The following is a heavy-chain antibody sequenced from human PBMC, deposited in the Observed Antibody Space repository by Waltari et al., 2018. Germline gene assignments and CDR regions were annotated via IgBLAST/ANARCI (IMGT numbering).Heavy chain of an antibody. Sequence: EVQLVESGGDLVQPGGSLRLSCAASGFNLSGYPMNWVRQAPGKGLEWISYISGTGKTIYYADSVKGRFTISRDNAQNSLFLQMNSLRVEDTAVYYCARVSGFRIATEAVFDYWGQGTLVTVSS. CDR2: ISGTGKTI. CDR1: GFNLSGYP. V-gene: IGHV3-48*03. D-gene: IGHD6-13*01. J-gene: IGHJ4*02. CDR3: ARVSGFRIATEAVFDY.